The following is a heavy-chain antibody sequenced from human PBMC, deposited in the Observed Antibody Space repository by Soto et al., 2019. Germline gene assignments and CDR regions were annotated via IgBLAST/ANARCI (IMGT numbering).Heavy chain of an antibody. V-gene: IGHV4-39*01. D-gene: IGHD3-16*02. CDR2: IEHRGNT. CDR1: DDSINSDKYY. CDR3: ARGHIVSSNFYFMEV. J-gene: IGHJ6*03. Sequence: PSETLSLTCSVSDDSINSDKYYWGWIRQPPGKGLEWIGKIEHRGNTTYNPSLQSRVSISLDLVRKQVSLQLTSVTAADSATYYCARGHIVSSNFYFMEVWGKGTTVTVSS.